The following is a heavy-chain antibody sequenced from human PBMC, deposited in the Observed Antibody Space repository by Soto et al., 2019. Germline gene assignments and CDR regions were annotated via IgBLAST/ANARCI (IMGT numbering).Heavy chain of an antibody. V-gene: IGHV1-2*04. CDR1: GYTFTGYY. CDR2: INPNSGGT. J-gene: IGHJ6*02. Sequence: ASVKVSCKASGYTFTGYYMHWVRQAPGQGLEWMGWINPNSGGTNYEQKFQGWVTMTRDTSISTAYMELSRLRSDDTAVYYCAREKIWFGELLPSYYYYGMDVWGQGTTVTVSS. D-gene: IGHD3-10*01. CDR3: AREKIWFGELLPSYYYYGMDV.